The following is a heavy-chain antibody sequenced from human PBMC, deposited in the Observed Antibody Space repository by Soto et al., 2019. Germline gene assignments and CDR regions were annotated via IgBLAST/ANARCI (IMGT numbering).Heavy chain of an antibody. J-gene: IGHJ4*02. CDR2: TGLNGRTT. CDR1: GFTFSMSA. D-gene: IGHD6-6*01. CDR3: ATVHSTSRSFDY. Sequence: EVQLLESGGGLVQPGGSLRLSCAASGFTFSMSAMTWVRQAPGKRLEWVSTTGLNGRTTYYADSVKGRFTVSRDNSKNTLDLHMSSLRAEDTAVYYCATVHSTSRSFDYWGQGTLVTVSS. V-gene: IGHV3-23*01.